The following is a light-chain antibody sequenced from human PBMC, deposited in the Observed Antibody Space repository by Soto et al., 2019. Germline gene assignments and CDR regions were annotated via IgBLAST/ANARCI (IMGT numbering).Light chain of an antibody. J-gene: IGKJ4*01. CDR2: GAS. Sequence: GFTQSPCTLSLSPGERATLSCRASQSVSSSYLAWYQQKPGQAPRLLIYGASSRATGIPDRFSGSGSGTDFTLTISRLEPEDFAVYYCQQYGTSPALTFGGGTKVDIK. CDR3: QQYGTSPALT. CDR1: QSVSSSY. V-gene: IGKV3-20*01.